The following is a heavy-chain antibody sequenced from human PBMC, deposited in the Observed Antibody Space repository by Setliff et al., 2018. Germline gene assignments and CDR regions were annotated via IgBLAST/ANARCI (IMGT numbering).Heavy chain of an antibody. D-gene: IGHD2-8*02. V-gene: IGHV4-34*01. CDR2: INHSGST. Sequence: LSLTCAVYGGSFGTYYWIWIRQPPGKGLEWIGEINHSGSTNYNPSLKSRVTISVDTSKNQFSLKLSSVTAADTALYYCTVYNTGSSKDHYWGQGTPVTVSS. CDR1: GGSFGTYY. CDR3: TVYNTGSSKDHY. J-gene: IGHJ4*02.